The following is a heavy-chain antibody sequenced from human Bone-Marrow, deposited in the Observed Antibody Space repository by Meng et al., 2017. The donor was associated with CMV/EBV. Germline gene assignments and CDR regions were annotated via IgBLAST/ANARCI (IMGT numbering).Heavy chain of an antibody. V-gene: IGHV1-18*01. CDR3: ARAQAGVGWFDP. D-gene: IGHD6-19*01. CDR1: GYTFTSYG. J-gene: IGHJ5*02. CDR2: ISAYNDNT. Sequence: ASVKVSCKASGYTFTSYGISWVRQAPGQGLEWMGWISAYNDNTNYAQKLQGRVTMTTDTSTSTAYMELRSLRSDDTAVYYCARAQAGVGWFDPWGQGTLVTVSS.